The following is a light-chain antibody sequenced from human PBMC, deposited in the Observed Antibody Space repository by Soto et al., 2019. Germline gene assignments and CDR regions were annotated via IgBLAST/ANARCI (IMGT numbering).Light chain of an antibody. CDR2: DVS. J-gene: IGLJ1*01. V-gene: IGLV2-14*03. Sequence: QSALTQPASVSGSPGQSITISCTGTSSDVGGYNYVSWYQHHPGKAPKLMIYDVSNRPSGVSNRFSGSKSGNTASLNISGLQPEDEADYYCSSYTTSNTRQIVFGTGTKLTVL. CDR1: SSDVGGYNY. CDR3: SSYTTSNTRQIV.